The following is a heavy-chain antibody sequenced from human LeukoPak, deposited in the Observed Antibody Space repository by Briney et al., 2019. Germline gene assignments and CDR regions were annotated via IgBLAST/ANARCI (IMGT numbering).Heavy chain of an antibody. Sequence: SETLSLTCAVSGGSISSGGYSWSWIRQPPGKGLEWIGYIYHSGSTYYNPSLKSRVTISVDRSKNQFSLKLSSVTAADTAVYYCARGYHWNYWQSYGMDLWGQGTTVTVSS. J-gene: IGHJ6*02. CDR2: IYHSGST. CDR1: GGSISSGGYS. V-gene: IGHV4-30-2*01. D-gene: IGHD1-7*01. CDR3: ARGYHWNYWQSYGMDL.